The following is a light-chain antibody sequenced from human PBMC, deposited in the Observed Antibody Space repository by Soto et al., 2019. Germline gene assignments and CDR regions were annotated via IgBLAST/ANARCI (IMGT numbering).Light chain of an antibody. CDR1: EPISSY. J-gene: IGKJ1*01. Sequence: DIQMTQSPSSLSASVGDRVTITCRASEPISSYLNWYQQRPGTAPKXLIYAASSLHIGVPSRFSVIGSGTDLTITITGLQPEDGETYSGQQTYDTPWTFGQGTKVEI. V-gene: IGKV1-39*01. CDR2: AAS. CDR3: QQTYDTPWT.